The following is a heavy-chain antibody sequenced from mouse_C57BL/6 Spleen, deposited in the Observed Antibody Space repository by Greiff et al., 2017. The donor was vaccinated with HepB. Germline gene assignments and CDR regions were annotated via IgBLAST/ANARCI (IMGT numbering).Heavy chain of an antibody. CDR3: ARAITTVVEGYFDY. CDR1: GYSFTGYY. Sequence: EVQLQQSGPELVKPGASVKISCKASGYSFTGYYMNWVKQSPEKSLEWIGEINPSTGGTTYNQKFKAKATLTVDKSSSTAYMQLKSLTSEDSAVYYCARAITTVVEGYFDYWGQGTTLTVSS. V-gene: IGHV1-42*01. D-gene: IGHD1-1*01. J-gene: IGHJ2*01. CDR2: INPSTGGT.